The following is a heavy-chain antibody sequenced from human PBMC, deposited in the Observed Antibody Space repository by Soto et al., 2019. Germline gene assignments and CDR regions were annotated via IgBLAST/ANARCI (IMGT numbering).Heavy chain of an antibody. CDR2: MNPNSGNT. CDR3: ARDPVAATYNWFDP. J-gene: IGHJ5*02. Sequence: ASVKVSCKASGYTFTSYDINWVRQATGQGLEWMGWMNPNSGNTGYAQKFQGRVTMTRNTSISTAYMELSSLRSEDTAVYYCARDPVAATYNWFDPWGQGTLVTSPQ. D-gene: IGHD6-19*01. V-gene: IGHV1-8*01. CDR1: GYTFTSYD.